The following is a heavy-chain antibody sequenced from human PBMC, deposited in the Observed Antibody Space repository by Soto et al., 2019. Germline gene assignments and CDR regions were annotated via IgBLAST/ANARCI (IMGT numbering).Heavy chain of an antibody. CDR3: ARHMTTEGYFDY. V-gene: IGHV2-5*02. Sequence: QITLKESGPTLVKPTQTLTLTCTFSGFSLSTSGVGVGWIRQPPGKALEWLALIYWDDDKRYSPSLKSRLTITKDTSKNQVVLTMTNMDPVDTATYYCARHMTTEGYFDYWAREPWSPSPQ. J-gene: IGHJ4*02. D-gene: IGHD4-17*01. CDR1: GFSLSTSGVG. CDR2: IYWDDDK.